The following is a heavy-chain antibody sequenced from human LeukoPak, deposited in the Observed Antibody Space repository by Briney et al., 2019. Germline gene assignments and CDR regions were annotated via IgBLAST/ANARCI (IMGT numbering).Heavy chain of an antibody. CDR3: ASVKGGCGSSVHFCENDVFDI. D-gene: IGHD3-22*01. J-gene: IGHJ3*02. V-gene: IGHV3-30*03. CDR2: VSFDGSDK. CDR1: EFSFSNYG. Sequence: GGSLRLSCAASEFSFSNYGVHWVRQAPGKGLEWVALVSFDGSDKFYADSVKGRFAISRDNSKKTLYLEMNSLRSEDTAVYYCASVKGGCGSSVHFCENDVFDIWGQGTMVTVSS.